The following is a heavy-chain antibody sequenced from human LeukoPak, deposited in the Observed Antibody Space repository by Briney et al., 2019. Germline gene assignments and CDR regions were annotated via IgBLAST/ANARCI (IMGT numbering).Heavy chain of an antibody. J-gene: IGHJ5*02. CDR2: VYYSGNT. Sequence: SETLSLNCTVSGGSISNTEYYWGWIRQPPGMGLEWIGSVYYSGNTYYNSSLKSRVSISVDTAKRQFSPKVSSLTAADTAVYYCARGVPVLWWFDPWGQGTLVTVSS. CDR1: GGSISNTEYY. V-gene: IGHV4-39*01. D-gene: IGHD2-2*01. CDR3: ARGVPVLWWFDP.